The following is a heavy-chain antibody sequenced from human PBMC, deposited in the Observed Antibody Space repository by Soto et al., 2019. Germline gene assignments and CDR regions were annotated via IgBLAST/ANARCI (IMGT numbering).Heavy chain of an antibody. V-gene: IGHV3-11*01. D-gene: IGHD6-6*01. J-gene: IGHJ6*03. CDR3: ARAIAARLHYYYYMDV. Sequence: GGSLRLSCAASGFTFSDYYMSWIRQAPGKGLEWVSYISSSGSTIYYADSVKGRFTISRDNAKNSLYLQMNSLRAEDTAVYYCARAIAARLHYYYYMDVWGKGTTVTVSS. CDR1: GFTFSDYY. CDR2: ISSSGSTI.